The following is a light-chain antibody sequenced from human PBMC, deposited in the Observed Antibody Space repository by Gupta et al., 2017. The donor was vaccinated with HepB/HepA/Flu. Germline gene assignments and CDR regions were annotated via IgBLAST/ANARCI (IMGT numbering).Light chain of an antibody. Sequence: QSVLTQPPSVSGAPGQRVTISCTGSPYNLGAGYDVHWYQQLPGKAPKLLIYANNIRPSGVPGRFSASKSGNSASLAITGLQAEDEAEYYCQSYASSFSWLFGGGTKLTVL. CDR1: PYNLGAGYD. CDR3: QSYASSFSWL. V-gene: IGLV1-40*01. J-gene: IGLJ3*02. CDR2: ANN.